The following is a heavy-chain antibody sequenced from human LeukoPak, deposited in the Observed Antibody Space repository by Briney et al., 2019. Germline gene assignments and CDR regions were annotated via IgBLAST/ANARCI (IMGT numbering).Heavy chain of an antibody. CDR3: ARLYVGATSPFDY. D-gene: IGHD1-26*01. V-gene: IGHV3-11*06. Sequence: GRFTISRDNAKNSLYLQMNSLRAEDTAVYYCARLYVGATSPFDYWGQGTLVTVSS. J-gene: IGHJ4*02.